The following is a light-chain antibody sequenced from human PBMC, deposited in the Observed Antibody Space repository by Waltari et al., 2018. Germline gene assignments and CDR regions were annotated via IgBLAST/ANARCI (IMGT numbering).Light chain of an antibody. Sequence: QSALTQPASVSGSPGQSITISCTGTSSDVGNYNLVSWYQQYPGKAPKVIIYDDTRRRSGVCDCFSGSKTGDSPSLTISGVQAEDEADYYCCSYAGSYTWVFGAGTKLTVL. CDR1: SSDVGNYNL. J-gene: IGLJ3*02. V-gene: IGLV2-23*01. CDR2: DDT. CDR3: CSYAGSYTWV.